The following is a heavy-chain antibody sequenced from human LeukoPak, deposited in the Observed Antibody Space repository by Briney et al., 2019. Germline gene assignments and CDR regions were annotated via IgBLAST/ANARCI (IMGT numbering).Heavy chain of an antibody. CDR2: IYYSGST. CDR1: GGSISSGGYY. Sequence: SETLSLTCTVSGGSISSGGYYWSWIRQQPGKGLEWIGYIYYSGSTYYNPSLKSRVTISVDTSKNQFSLKLSSVTAADTAVYYCARGDDNGDYLAFDIWGQGTMVTVSS. V-gene: IGHV4-31*03. CDR3: ARGDDNGDYLAFDI. J-gene: IGHJ3*02. D-gene: IGHD4-17*01.